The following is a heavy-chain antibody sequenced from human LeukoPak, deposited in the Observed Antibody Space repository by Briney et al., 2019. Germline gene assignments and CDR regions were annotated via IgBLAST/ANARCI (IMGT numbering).Heavy chain of an antibody. J-gene: IGHJ4*02. CDR2: ISGSGGST. Sequence: GGSLRLSCSASGFTFSTYAMSWVRQAPGKGLEWVSAISGSGGSTYYADSVKGRFTISRDNSKKTLYLQMNSLRADDTAVYYCATDRRTVAASSLDYWGQGTLVTVSS. CDR1: GFTFSTYA. V-gene: IGHV3-23*01. D-gene: IGHD4-23*01. CDR3: ATDRRTVAASSLDY.